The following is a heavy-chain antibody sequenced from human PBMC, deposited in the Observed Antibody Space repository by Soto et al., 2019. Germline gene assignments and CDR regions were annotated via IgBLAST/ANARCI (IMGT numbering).Heavy chain of an antibody. Sequence: QVRLVESGGGVVQPGRSLRLSCTASGFSFSSYAMYWFRQPPGKGLEWVAVISHDGINKHYADSVKGRVTVSRDNSNHSLALQLKRLRGEDTAMYYCARDMYSSDYFVKWFEPWGQGTLVTVSS. V-gene: IGHV3-30-3*01. D-gene: IGHD6-19*01. CDR1: GFSFSSYA. CDR2: ISHDGINK. J-gene: IGHJ5*02. CDR3: ARDMYSSDYFVKWFEP.